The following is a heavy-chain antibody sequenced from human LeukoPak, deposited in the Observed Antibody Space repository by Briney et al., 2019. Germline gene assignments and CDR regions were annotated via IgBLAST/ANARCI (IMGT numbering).Heavy chain of an antibody. D-gene: IGHD3-10*01. CDR3: ARARFGDWFDP. V-gene: IGHV3-21*01. Sequence: GGSLRLSCAASGFTFSSYSMNWVRQAPGKGLEWVSSISSSSSYIYYADSVKGRFTISRDNAKNSLYLQMNRLRAEDTAVYYCARARFGDWFDPWGQGTLVTVSS. CDR1: GFTFSSYS. CDR2: ISSSSSYI. J-gene: IGHJ5*02.